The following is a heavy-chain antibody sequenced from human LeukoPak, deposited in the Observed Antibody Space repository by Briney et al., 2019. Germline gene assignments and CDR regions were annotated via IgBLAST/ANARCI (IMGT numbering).Heavy chain of an antibody. V-gene: IGHV3-30*14. J-gene: IGHJ4*02. Sequence: GGSLRLSCAASGFTFSSYAMHWVRQAPGKGLEWVAVISYDGSNKYYADSVKGRFTISRDNSKNTLYLQMGSLRAEDMAVYYCAREYCSGGSCYSSDHPEGLFDYWGQGTLVTVSS. D-gene: IGHD2-15*01. CDR1: GFTFSSYA. CDR2: ISYDGSNK. CDR3: AREYCSGGSCYSSDHPEGLFDY.